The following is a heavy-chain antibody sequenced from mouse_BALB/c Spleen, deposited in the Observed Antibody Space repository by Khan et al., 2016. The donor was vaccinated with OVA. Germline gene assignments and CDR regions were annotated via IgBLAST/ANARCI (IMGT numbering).Heavy chain of an antibody. CDR2: IYPGDGDT. J-gene: IGHJ4*01. V-gene: IGHV1-87*01. Sequence: QVQLKQSGAELARPGASVKLSCKASGYTFTSYWMQWVKQRPGQGLEWIGAIYPGDGDTRYNQKFKGKATLTADKSSSTAYMQLSSLASEDSVYYFCTINYDYFYAIDYWGQGTSVTVSS. CDR3: TINYDYFYAIDY. D-gene: IGHD2-4*01. CDR1: GYTFTSYW.